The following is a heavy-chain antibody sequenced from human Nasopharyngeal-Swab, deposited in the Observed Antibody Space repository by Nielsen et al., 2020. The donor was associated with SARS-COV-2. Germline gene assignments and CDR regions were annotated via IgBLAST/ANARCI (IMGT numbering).Heavy chain of an antibody. CDR3: ARGSTLIDY. D-gene: IGHD1-26*01. CDR1: GYTFTSYG. CDR2: ISGNIGTT. Sequence: ASVKVSCKDSGYTFTSYGISWVRQAPGQGLEWMGWISGNIGTTNYAQNLQGRVTMTTDTSKSTAYMELRTLRSDDTAVYYCARGSTLIDYWGQGTLVTVSS. J-gene: IGHJ4*02. V-gene: IGHV1-18*01.